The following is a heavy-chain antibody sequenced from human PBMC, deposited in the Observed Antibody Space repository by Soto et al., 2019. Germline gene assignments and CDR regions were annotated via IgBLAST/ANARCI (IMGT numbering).Heavy chain of an antibody. V-gene: IGHV3-23*01. Sequence: GGSLRLSCAATGFTFSSYAMNWVRQAPGKGLEWVSSTSAGGVSTNYADSVKGRFTISRDTSRNTMYLQMNSLRAEDTAVYYCANQYFDYWGQGTLVTVSS. CDR2: TSAGGVST. J-gene: IGHJ4*02. CDR1: GFTFSSYA. CDR3: ANQYFDY.